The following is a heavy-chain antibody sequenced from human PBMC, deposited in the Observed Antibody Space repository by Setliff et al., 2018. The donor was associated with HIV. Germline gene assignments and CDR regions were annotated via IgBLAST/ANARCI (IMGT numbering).Heavy chain of an antibody. Sequence: PSETLSLTCTVSGGSMSSYYWSWIRQPAGKGLEWIGHIYTSGSTNYNPSVKSRVTMSVDTSKNQFSLKLSSVTAADTAVYYCARDRIEVVVDGPHDVFDVWGRGTTVTVSS. D-gene: IGHD2-15*01. CDR2: IYTSGST. CDR3: ARDRIEVVVDGPHDVFDV. V-gene: IGHV4-4*07. J-gene: IGHJ3*01. CDR1: GGSMSSYY.